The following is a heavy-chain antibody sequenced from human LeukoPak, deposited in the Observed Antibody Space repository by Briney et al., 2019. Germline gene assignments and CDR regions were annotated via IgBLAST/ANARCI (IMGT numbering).Heavy chain of an antibody. V-gene: IGHV3-64*04. Sequence: GGSLRLSCSASGFPFSSYAMHWVRQAPGKGLEYVSAISDSGGSTYYADSVKGRFTISRDTSKNTLYLQMNNLRAEDTAVYYCARLSANSSAYFFDYWGQGTLVTVSS. CDR2: ISDSGGST. D-gene: IGHD3-22*01. CDR1: GFPFSSYA. CDR3: ARLSANSSAYFFDY. J-gene: IGHJ4*02.